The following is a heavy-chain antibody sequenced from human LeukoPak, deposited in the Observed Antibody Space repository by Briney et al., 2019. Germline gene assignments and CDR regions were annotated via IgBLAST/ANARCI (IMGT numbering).Heavy chain of an antibody. D-gene: IGHD3-10*01. J-gene: IGHJ4*02. CDR1: GGSVSSGSYY. CDR3: ARVLIGTMVRGVIIKGYYFDY. CDR2: IYYSGST. Sequence: PSETLSLTCTVSGGSVSSGSYYWSWIRQPPGKGLEWIGYIYYSGSTNYNPSLKSRVTISVDTPKNQFSLKLSSVTAADTAVYYCARVLIGTMVRGVIIKGYYFDYWGQGTLVTVSS. V-gene: IGHV4-61*01.